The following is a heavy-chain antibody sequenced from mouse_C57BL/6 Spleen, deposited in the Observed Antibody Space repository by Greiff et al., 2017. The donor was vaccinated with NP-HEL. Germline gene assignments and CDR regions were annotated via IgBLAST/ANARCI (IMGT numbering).Heavy chain of an antibody. D-gene: IGHD1-1*01. CDR3: AREVTTVVGAY. CDR1: GYAFSSSW. V-gene: IGHV1-82*01. Sequence: VQLKQSGPELVKPGASVKISCKASGYAFSSSWMNWVKQRPGKGLEWIGRIYPGDGDTNYNGKFKGKATLTADKSSSTAYMQLSSLTSEDSAVYFCAREVTTVVGAYWGQGTLVTVSA. CDR2: IYPGDGDT. J-gene: IGHJ3*01.